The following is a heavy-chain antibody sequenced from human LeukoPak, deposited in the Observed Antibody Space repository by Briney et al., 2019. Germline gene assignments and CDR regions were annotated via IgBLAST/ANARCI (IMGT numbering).Heavy chain of an antibody. Sequence: PGGSLRLSCTASGPTFEDYGMNWVRHAPGKGLEWVSAISGSGGSTYYADSVKGRFTISRDNSKNTLYLQMNSLRAEDTAVYYCAKVRLVYYFDYWGQGTLVTVSS. V-gene: IGHV3-23*01. CDR1: GPTFEDYG. D-gene: IGHD2-8*02. J-gene: IGHJ4*02. CDR2: ISGSGGST. CDR3: AKVRLVYYFDY.